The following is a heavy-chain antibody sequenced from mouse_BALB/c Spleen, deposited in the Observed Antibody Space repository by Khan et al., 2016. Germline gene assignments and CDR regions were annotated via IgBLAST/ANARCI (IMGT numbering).Heavy chain of an antibody. Sequence: VQLQESGPELVKPGASVRISCKASGYTFTSYYIPWVKQRPGKGLEWIGWIYPGHVNTKYNEKFKGKATLTADKSSSTAYMQLSSLTSEDSAFYFCARSTMTQLDDWGQGTTLTVSS. V-gene: IGHV1S56*01. CDR1: GYTFTSYY. J-gene: IGHJ2*01. CDR2: IYPGHVNT. CDR3: ARSTMTQLDD. D-gene: IGHD2-4*01.